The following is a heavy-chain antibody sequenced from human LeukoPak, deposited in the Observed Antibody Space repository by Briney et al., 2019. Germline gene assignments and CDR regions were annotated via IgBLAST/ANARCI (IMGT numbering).Heavy chain of an antibody. CDR3: GRGWAVDF. CDR2: INGDGRNI. D-gene: IGHD5-24*01. V-gene: IGHV3-74*01. CDR1: GFTFSSYW. Sequence: GGSLRLSCVASGFTFSSYWMHWVRQDPRKGLVWVSRINGDGRNINYADSVRGRFTISRDNAKNTLYLQMNTLRVEDTAVYYCGRGWAVDFWGQGTLVTVSS. J-gene: IGHJ4*02.